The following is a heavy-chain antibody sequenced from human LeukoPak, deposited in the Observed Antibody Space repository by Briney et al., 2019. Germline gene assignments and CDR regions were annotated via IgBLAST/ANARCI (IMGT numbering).Heavy chain of an antibody. D-gene: IGHD4-11*01. CDR1: GGSFSGYY. CDR2: INHSGST. Sequence: SETLSLTCAVYGGSFSGYYWSWIRQPPGKGLEWIGEINHSGSTNYNPSLKSRVTISVDTSKNQFSLKLSSVTAADTAVYYCARVTNNYDYYYYMDVWGKGTTVTVSS. CDR3: ARVTNNYDYYYYMDV. V-gene: IGHV4-34*01. J-gene: IGHJ6*03.